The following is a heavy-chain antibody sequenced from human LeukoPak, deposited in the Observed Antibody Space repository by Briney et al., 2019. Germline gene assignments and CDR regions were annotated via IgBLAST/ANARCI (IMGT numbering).Heavy chain of an antibody. D-gene: IGHD3-16*01. Sequence: ASVKDSCMASGYTFISYVIRWVRQAPGQGVEGVGLISAYDGNTNYAQKLQGRVTMTTDTSTSTGYMELRSLRSDDTAVYYCAREFVGGVGVKDYWGQGTLVTVSS. CDR2: ISAYDGNT. CDR1: GYTFISYV. J-gene: IGHJ4*02. V-gene: IGHV1-18*04. CDR3: AREFVGGVGVKDY.